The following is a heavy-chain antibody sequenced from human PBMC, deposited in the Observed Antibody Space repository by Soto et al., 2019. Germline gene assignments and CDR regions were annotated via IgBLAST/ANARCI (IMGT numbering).Heavy chain of an antibody. CDR2: IKSKTDGGTT. J-gene: IGHJ4*02. V-gene: IGHV3-15*07. CDR1: GFTFSNVC. CDR3: TPLALKYSSGWYEFSD. D-gene: IGHD6-19*01. Sequence: EVQLVESGGGLVKPGGSLRLSCAASGFTFSNVCMNCVRQAPGKGLEWVGRIKSKTDGGTTDYAAPVKGRFTISRDDSKNTLYLQMNSLKTEDTAVYYCTPLALKYSSGWYEFSDWGQGTLVTVSS.